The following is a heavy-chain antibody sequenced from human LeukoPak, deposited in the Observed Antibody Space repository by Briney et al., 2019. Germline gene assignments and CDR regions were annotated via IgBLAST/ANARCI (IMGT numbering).Heavy chain of an antibody. D-gene: IGHD3-3*01. CDR1: GASISSYY. CDR2: IFHSGST. J-gene: IGHJ4*02. Sequence: SETLSLTCTVSGASISSYYWSWIRQPPGKGLEWIGYIFHSGSTNYNPSLKSRVTISVDTSKNQFSLKLSSVTAADTAVYYCASRSSIWSGYQDALYYFDSWGQGTLVTVSS. CDR3: ASRSSIWSGYQDALYYFDS. V-gene: IGHV4-59*01.